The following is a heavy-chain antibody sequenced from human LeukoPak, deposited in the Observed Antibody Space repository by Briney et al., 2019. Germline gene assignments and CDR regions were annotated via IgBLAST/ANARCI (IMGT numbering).Heavy chain of an antibody. CDR3: ATPTAGTWHFDY. Sequence: GGSLRLSCAASGFTFSSYWMTWVRQAPGKGLEWVANIKQDASEGYYVDSVKGRFTISRDNAKNSLYLQMNSLRAEDTAVYYCATPTAGTWHFDYWGQGTLVTVSS. V-gene: IGHV3-7*01. D-gene: IGHD1-1*01. CDR1: GFTFSSYW. CDR2: IKQDASEG. J-gene: IGHJ4*02.